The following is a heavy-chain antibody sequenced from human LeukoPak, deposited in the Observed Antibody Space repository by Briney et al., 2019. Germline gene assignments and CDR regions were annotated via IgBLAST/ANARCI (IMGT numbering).Heavy chain of an antibody. V-gene: IGHV3-23*01. D-gene: IGHD3-10*01. CDR3: AKAAGFGEPVPSAGYYFDY. J-gene: IGHJ4*02. CDR2: ISGSGGST. CDR1: GFTFSSYA. Sequence: GGSLRLSCAASGFTFSSYAMSWVRQAPGKGLEWVSAISGSGGSTYYADSVKGRFTISRDNSKNTLYLQMNSLRAEDTAVYYCAKAAGFGEPVPSAGYYFDYWGQGTLVTVSS.